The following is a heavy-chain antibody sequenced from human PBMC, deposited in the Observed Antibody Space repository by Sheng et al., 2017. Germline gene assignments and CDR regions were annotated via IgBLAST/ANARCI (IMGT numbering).Heavy chain of an antibody. CDR1: GGSITSSSYY. J-gene: IGHJ6*03. V-gene: IGHV4-39*01. CDR3: ATHGREPYYYYYMDV. Sequence: QLQLQESGPGLVKPSETLSLTCTVSGGSITSSSYYWGWIRQPPGKGLEWIGSIYYSGSTYYNPSLKSRVTISVDTSKNQFSLKLSSVTAADTAMYYCATHGREPYYYYYMDVWGKGTTGHRLL. D-gene: IGHD1-26*01. CDR2: IYYSGST.